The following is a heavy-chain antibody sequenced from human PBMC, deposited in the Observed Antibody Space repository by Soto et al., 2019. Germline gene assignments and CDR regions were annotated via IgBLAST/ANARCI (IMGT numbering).Heavy chain of an antibody. CDR2: TYYRSKWFN. J-gene: IGHJ4*02. V-gene: IGHV6-1*01. D-gene: IGHD1-26*01. CDR3: ARAPSESYSVPFDY. CDR1: GDSVPSNTAA. Sequence: PSQTLSLTCAISGDSVPSNTAAWNWIRQSPSRGLEWLGRTYYRSKWFNDYAVSVKSRITINPDTSKNQFSLQLSSVTPEDSAVYYCARAPSESYSVPFDYWGQGTLVTVSS.